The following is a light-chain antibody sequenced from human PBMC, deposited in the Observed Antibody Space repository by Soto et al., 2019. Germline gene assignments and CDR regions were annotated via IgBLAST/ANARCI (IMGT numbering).Light chain of an antibody. J-gene: IGKJ1*01. CDR2: GAS. V-gene: IGKV3-15*01. Sequence: EIVMTQSPATLSVSLGERATLSCRASQSVSSNLAWYQQKPGQAPRLLIYGASTRASGVPARFSGSGSGIEFSLTISSLQSEDFAVYYCQQYNDWWTFGQGTKAEIK. CDR1: QSVSSN. CDR3: QQYNDWWT.